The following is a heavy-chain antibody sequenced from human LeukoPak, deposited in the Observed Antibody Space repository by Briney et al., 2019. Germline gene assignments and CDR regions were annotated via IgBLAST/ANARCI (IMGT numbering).Heavy chain of an antibody. V-gene: IGHV1-8*02. Sequence: ASVKVSCKASGYTFTGYYMHWVRQATGQGLEWMGWMNPNSGNTGYAQKFQGRVTMTRNTSISTAYMELSSLRSEDTAVYYCARGSEFQGWFGESHLGPSANWGQGTLVTVSS. CDR1: GYTFTGYY. CDR3: ARGSEFQGWFGESHLGPSAN. D-gene: IGHD3-10*01. J-gene: IGHJ4*02. CDR2: MNPNSGNT.